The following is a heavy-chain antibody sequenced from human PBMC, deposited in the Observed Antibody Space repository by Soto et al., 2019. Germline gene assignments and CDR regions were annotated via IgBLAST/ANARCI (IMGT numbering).Heavy chain of an antibody. D-gene: IGHD3-3*01. V-gene: IGHV4-59*08. CDR2: IYYSGST. CDR3: AGLRSGYTFFDH. CDR1: SGSISFYY. Sequence: SETLSLTCIVSSGSISFYYWSWIRQPPGKGLEWIGNIYYSGSTNYNPSLKSRVTISVDTSKDQFSLKLSSVTAADAAVYYCAGLRSGYTFFDHWGQGALVTVSS. J-gene: IGHJ4*02.